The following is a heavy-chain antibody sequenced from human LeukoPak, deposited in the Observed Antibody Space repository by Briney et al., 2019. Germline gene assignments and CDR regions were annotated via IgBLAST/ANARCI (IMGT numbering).Heavy chain of an antibody. J-gene: IGHJ4*02. CDR2: IYLGGGT. CDR1: GIAVTTNY. CDR3: ASPSNNGRYAFDY. Sequence: GGSLRLSCAASGIAVTTNYMSWVRQAPGKGLEWVSVIYLGGGTHHADSVKGRFTISRDYSMNTLYLEMNSLRVEDTAIYYCASPSNNGRYAFDYWGQGTLVTVSS. V-gene: IGHV3-53*01. D-gene: IGHD3-16*01.